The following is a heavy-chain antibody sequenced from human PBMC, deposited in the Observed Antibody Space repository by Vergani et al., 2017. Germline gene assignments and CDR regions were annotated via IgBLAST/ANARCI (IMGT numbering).Heavy chain of an antibody. CDR1: GGSISSSSYY. J-gene: IGHJ1*01. Sequence: QLQLQESGPGLVKPSETLSLTCTVSGGSISSSSYYWGWIRQPPGKGLEWIGSIYYSGSTYYNPSLKSRVTISVDTSKNQFSLKLSSVTAADTAVYYCARQRIRGSSWYFHAEYFQHWGQGTLVTVSA. D-gene: IGHD6-13*01. CDR2: IYYSGST. V-gene: IGHV4-39*01. CDR3: ARQRIRGSSWYFHAEYFQH.